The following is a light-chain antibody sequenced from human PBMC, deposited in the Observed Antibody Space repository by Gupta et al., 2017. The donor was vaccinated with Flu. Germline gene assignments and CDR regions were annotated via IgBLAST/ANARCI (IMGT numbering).Light chain of an antibody. V-gene: IGLV3-12*02. CDR3: PAWDTTNDKWV. J-gene: IGLJ3*02. CDR1: KVGNET. Sequence: GDKVGNETLDWHQQQPGAAPMLLLFNDDSRLTGIPERFSASKYGTTATLTTTRVQAGEEADYYCPAWDTTNDKWVFGGGTMLTVL. CDR2: NDD.